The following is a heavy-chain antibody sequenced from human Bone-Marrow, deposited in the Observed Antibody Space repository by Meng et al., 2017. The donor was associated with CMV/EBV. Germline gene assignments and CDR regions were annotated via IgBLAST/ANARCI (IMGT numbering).Heavy chain of an antibody. D-gene: IGHD2-8*01. CDR3: ARDRDCTNGVCYGMSAFDI. CDR1: FRSYA. V-gene: IGHV3-30-3*01. Sequence: FRSYAMHWVRQAPCKGLEWVAVISYDGSNKYYADSVKGRFTISRDNSKNTLYLQMNSLRAEDTAVYYCARDRDCTNGVCYGMSAFDIWGQGTMVTVSS. J-gene: IGHJ3*02. CDR2: ISYDGSNK.